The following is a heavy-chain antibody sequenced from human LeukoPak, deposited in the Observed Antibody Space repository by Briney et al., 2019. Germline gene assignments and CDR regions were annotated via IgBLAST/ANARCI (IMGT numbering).Heavy chain of an antibody. J-gene: IGHJ4*02. V-gene: IGHV3-7*01. D-gene: IGHD6-13*01. CDR3: ARDPGSSSFDL. CDR2: IDQDGSVR. CDR1: GFSFSTYW. Sequence: PEGSLRLSCAASGFSFSTYWMSWVRQTPEKGLEFVANIDQDGSVRNYMDSLKGRCTISRDNAKKSLYLEINSLRADDTAVYYCARDPGSSSFDLWGRGALVTVSS.